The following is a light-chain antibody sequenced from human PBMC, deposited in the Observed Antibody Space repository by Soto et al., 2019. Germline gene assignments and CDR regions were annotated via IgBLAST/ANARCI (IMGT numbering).Light chain of an antibody. J-gene: IGLJ2*01. Sequence: QSVLTQPPSVSGAPGQRVTISCTGSSSNIGAGYNVHWYQQLPGTAPKLLIYVNSNRPSGVPDRFSGSKSGTSASLAITGLQAEDEADYYCQSYDSSLSGVVFGGGTKLTVX. V-gene: IGLV1-40*01. CDR2: VNS. CDR1: SSNIGAGYN. CDR3: QSYDSSLSGVV.